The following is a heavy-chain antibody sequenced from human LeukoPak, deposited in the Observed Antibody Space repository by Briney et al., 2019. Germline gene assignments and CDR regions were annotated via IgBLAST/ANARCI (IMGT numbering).Heavy chain of an antibody. CDR2: INPNTGNP. V-gene: IGHV7-4-1*02. CDR3: ARDYFPDY. D-gene: IGHD3-9*01. J-gene: IGHJ4*02. Sequence: ASVKVSCKAAGYTFTSFAVNWVRQAPGQGLEWMGWINPNTGNPTYAQGFTGRFVFSLDTSVSTAYLQISSLKADDTAVYYCARDYFPDYWGQGTLVTVSS. CDR1: GYTFTSFA.